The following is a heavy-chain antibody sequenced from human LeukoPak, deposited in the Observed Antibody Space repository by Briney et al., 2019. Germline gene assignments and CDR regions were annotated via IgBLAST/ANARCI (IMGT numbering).Heavy chain of an antibody. J-gene: IGHJ3*02. V-gene: IGHV3-30*18. Sequence: PGGSLRLSCAASGFTFSSYGMHWVRQAPGKGLEWVAVISYDGSNKYYADSVKGRFTISRDNSKNTLYLQMNSLRAEDTAVYYCANFRPSYYYDSSGYPIGPGNLDAFDIWGQGTMVTVPS. D-gene: IGHD3-22*01. CDR2: ISYDGSNK. CDR1: GFTFSSYG. CDR3: ANFRPSYYYDSSGYPIGPGNLDAFDI.